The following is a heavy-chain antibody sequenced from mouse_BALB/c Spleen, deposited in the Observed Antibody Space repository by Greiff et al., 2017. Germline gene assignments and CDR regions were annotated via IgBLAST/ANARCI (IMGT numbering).Heavy chain of an antibody. CDR3: ANKRYDYFYYAMDY. CDR2: ILPGSGST. CDR1: GYTFSSYW. J-gene: IGHJ4*01. D-gene: IGHD2-4*01. Sequence: QVQLQQSGAELMKPGASVKISCKATGYTFSSYWIEWVKQRPGHGLEWIGEILPGSGSTNYNEKFKGKATFTADTSSNTAYMQLSSLTSEDSAVYYCANKRYDYFYYAMDYWGQGTSVTVSS. V-gene: IGHV1-9*01.